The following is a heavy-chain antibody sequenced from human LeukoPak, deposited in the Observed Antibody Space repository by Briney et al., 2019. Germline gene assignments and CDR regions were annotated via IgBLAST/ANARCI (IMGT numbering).Heavy chain of an antibody. V-gene: IGHV4-39*07. CDR1: GGSISSSSYY. CDR2: IYYSGST. Sequence: PSETLSLTCTVSGGSISSSSYYWGWIRQPPGKGLEWIGSIYYSGSTYYNPSLKSRVTISVDTSKNQFSLKLSSVTAADTAVYYCAGTYYYTSGSYCNFDYWGQGTLVTVSS. J-gene: IGHJ4*02. D-gene: IGHD3-10*01. CDR3: AGTYYYTSGSYCNFDY.